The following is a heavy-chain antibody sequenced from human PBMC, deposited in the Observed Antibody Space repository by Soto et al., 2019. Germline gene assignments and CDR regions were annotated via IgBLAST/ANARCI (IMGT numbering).Heavy chain of an antibody. CDR1: GFTFSSYE. J-gene: IGHJ6*02. D-gene: IGHD6-13*01. CDR2: ISSSGSTI. CDR3: ARGSRAAAYYYYCYGMDV. Sequence: GGSLRLSCAASGFTFSSYEMNWVRQAPGKGLEWVSYISSSGSTIYYADSVKGRFTISRDNAKNSLYLQMNSLRAEDTAVYYCARGSRAAAYYYYCYGMDVWGQGTTVTVSS. V-gene: IGHV3-48*03.